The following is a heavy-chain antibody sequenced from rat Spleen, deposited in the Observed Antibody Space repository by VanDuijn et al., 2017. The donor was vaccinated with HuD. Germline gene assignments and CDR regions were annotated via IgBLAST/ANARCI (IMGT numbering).Heavy chain of an antibody. V-gene: IGHV2-1*01. D-gene: IGHD5-1*01. CDR2: IWGDGST. Sequence: QVQLKESGPGLVQPSQTLSLTCTVSGFSLTSNSVHWVRQPPGKGLEWMGGIWGDGSTDYNSALKSRLSISRDTSKSQVFLKMNSLQTDDTAIYFCTRAPGKGYVMDAWGQGTAVTVSS. J-gene: IGHJ4*01. CDR3: TRAPGKGYVMDA. CDR1: GFSLTSNS.